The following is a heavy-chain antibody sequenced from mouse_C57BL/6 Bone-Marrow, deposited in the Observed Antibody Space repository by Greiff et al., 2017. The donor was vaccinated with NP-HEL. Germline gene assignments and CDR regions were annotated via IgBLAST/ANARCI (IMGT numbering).Heavy chain of an antibody. CDR1: GYTFTSYG. CDR2: IYPRSGNT. D-gene: IGHD5-5*01. CDR3: ATLPLAY. J-gene: IGHJ3*01. Sequence: QVQLKQSGAELARPGASVKLSCKASGYTFTSYGISWVKQRTGQGLEWIGEIYPRSGNTYYNEKFKGKATLTADKSSSTAYMELRSLTSEDSAVYFCATLPLAYWGQGTLVTVSA. V-gene: IGHV1-81*01.